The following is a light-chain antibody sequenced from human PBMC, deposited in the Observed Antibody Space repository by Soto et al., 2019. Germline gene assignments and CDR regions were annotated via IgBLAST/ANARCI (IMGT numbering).Light chain of an antibody. V-gene: IGLV1-40*01. J-gene: IGLJ2*01. CDR2: AFT. CDR1: SSNIGAGYD. CDR3: LLYYGGGQLV. Sequence: QAVVTQPPSVSGAPGQRVTISCTWNSSNIGAGYDVHWYQKGLDTAPKLVIYAFTERPSGVPDRFSGSRSASSASLAVTGLQAEDEADYYCLLYYGGGQLVFGGGTKVTVL.